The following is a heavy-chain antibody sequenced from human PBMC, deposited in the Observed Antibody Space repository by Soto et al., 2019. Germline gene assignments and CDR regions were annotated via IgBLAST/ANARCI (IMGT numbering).Heavy chain of an antibody. V-gene: IGHV3-64D*06. Sequence: GGSLRLSCSASGFTFSSYAMHWVRQAPGKGLEYVSAISSNGGSTYYADSVKGRFTISRDNSKNTLYLQMSSLRAEDTAVYYCVKDRGRAAAGASLFDPWGQGTLVTVSS. CDR2: ISSNGGST. D-gene: IGHD6-13*01. CDR3: VKDRGRAAAGASLFDP. CDR1: GFTFSSYA. J-gene: IGHJ5*02.